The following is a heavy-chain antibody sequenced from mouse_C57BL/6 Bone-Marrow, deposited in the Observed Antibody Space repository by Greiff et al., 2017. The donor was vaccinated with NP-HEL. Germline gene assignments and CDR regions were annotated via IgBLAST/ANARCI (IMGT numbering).Heavy chain of an antibody. CDR3: ARLYYGSSYWYFDV. CDR1: GISITTGNYR. J-gene: IGHJ1*03. V-gene: IGHV3-5*01. Sequence: EVKLQESGPGLVKPSQTVFLTCTVTGISITTGNYRWSWIRQFPGNKLEWIGYIYYSGTITYNPSLTSRTTITRDTPKNQFFLEMNSLTAEDTATYYCARLYYGSSYWYFDVWGTGTTVTVSS. CDR2: IYYSGTI. D-gene: IGHD1-1*01.